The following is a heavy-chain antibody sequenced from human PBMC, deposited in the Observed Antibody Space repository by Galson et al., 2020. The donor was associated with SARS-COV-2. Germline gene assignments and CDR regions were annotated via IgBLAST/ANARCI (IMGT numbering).Heavy chain of an antibody. D-gene: IGHD3-9*01. Sequence: HGESLKISCQGSGYSFTSYWISWVRQMPGKGLEWMGRIDPSDSYTNYSPSFQGHVTISADKSISTAYLQWSSLKASDTAMYYCARATPPDYDILTGYFSNYYYYMDVWGKGTTVTVSS. J-gene: IGHJ6*03. CDR1: GYSFTSYW. V-gene: IGHV5-10-1*01. CDR2: IDPSDSYT. CDR3: ARATPPDYDILTGYFSNYYYYMDV.